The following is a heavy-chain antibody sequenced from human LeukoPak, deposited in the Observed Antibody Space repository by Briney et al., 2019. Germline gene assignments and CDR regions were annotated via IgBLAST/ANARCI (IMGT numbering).Heavy chain of an antibody. Sequence: PGGSLRLSCAASGFTFSSYAMSWVGQAPGKGVEWVSAISGSGGSTYYADSVKGRVTIYRDNSKNTLYLQMTSLRAEDTAVYYCAKPVSRGGSYWGQGTLVTVSS. V-gene: IGHV3-23*01. J-gene: IGHJ4*02. CDR3: AKPVSRGGSY. CDR1: GFTFSSYA. D-gene: IGHD3-10*01. CDR2: ISGSGGST.